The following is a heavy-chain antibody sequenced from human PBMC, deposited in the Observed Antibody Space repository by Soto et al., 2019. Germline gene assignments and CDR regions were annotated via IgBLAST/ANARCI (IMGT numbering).Heavy chain of an antibody. V-gene: IGHV1-46*03. CDR1: GYTFTSYY. D-gene: IGHD3-10*02. Sequence: QVQLVQSGAEVKKPGASVKVSCKASGYTFTSYYMHWVRQAPGQGLEWMGIINPSGGSTSYAQKCQGRVTPTRGTSTSTVYMELSSLRSEDTAVYYCARDGALVRRLFGELLGIRRGYYYYYRDVWGKGTTVTVSS. J-gene: IGHJ6*03. CDR2: INPSGGST. CDR3: ARDGALVRRLFGELLGIRRGYYYYYRDV.